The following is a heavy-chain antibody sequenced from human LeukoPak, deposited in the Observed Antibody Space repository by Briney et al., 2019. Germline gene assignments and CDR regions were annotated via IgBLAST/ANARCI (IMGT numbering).Heavy chain of an antibody. D-gene: IGHD3-22*01. CDR1: GGSISSYY. J-gene: IGHJ5*02. CDR3: AGDTYYYDSGGYEGP. Sequence: SETLSLTCTVSGGSISSYYWSWIRQPPEKGLEWIGYIHYSGSTNYTPSLKSRVTISVDTSKNQFSLKLSSVTAADTAVYYCAGDTYYYDSGGYEGPWGQGTLVTVSS. CDR2: IHYSGST. V-gene: IGHV4-59*01.